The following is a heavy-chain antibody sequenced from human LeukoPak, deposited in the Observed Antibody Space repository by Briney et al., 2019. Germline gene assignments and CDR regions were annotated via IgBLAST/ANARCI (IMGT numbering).Heavy chain of an antibody. V-gene: IGHV1-2*02. CDR1: GYTFTSYG. J-gene: IGHJ6*02. D-gene: IGHD2-21*02. Sequence: ASVKVSCKASGYTFTSYGISWVRQAPGQGLEWMGWINPNSGGTNYAQKFQGRVTMTRDTSISTAYMELSRLRSDDTAVYYCARVAVTTIRLPNYYYGMDVWGQGTSVTVSS. CDR2: INPNSGGT. CDR3: ARVAVTTIRLPNYYYGMDV.